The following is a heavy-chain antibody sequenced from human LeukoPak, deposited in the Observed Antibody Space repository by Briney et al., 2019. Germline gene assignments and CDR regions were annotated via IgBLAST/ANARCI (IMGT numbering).Heavy chain of an antibody. CDR2: INTNTGNP. V-gene: IGHV7-4-1*02. CDR1: GYTFTSYA. Sequence: GASVKVSCKASGYTFTSYAMNWVRQAPGHGLEWMGWINTNTGNPTYAQGFTGRFVFSLDTSVSTAYLQISSLKAEDTAVYYCARGGSMAVATTYGMDVWGQGTTVTVSS. CDR3: ARGGSMAVATTYGMDV. J-gene: IGHJ6*02. D-gene: IGHD6-19*01.